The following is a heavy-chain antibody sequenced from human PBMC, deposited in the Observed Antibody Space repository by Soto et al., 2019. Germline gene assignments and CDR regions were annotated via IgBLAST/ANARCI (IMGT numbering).Heavy chain of an antibody. CDR1: GFTFSSYG. CDR3: AQERYGDYPSGSYVPDY. CDR2: ISYDGSNK. V-gene: IGHV3-30*18. J-gene: IGHJ4*02. Sequence: QVQLVESGGGVVQPGRSLRLSCAASGFTFSSYGIHWVRQAPGKGLEWVAVISYDGSNKYYADSVKGRFTISRDNSKHKLQLHRNCLRAADTAVYYCAQERYGDYPSGSYVPDYWGQGPLLTVSS. D-gene: IGHD1-26*01.